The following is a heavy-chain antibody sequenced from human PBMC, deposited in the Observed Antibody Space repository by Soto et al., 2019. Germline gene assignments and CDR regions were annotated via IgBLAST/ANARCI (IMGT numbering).Heavy chain of an antibody. CDR1: GFTFSDYW. V-gene: IGHV3-7*04. Sequence: GGSLRLSCAASGFTFSDYWMTWVRQAPGKGLEWVANIKKDGGEKYYVDSVKGRFTISRDNAKNSVSLQMNSLRAEDTAVYYCGRAGTTHYLGQGTLVTVPS. J-gene: IGHJ4*02. D-gene: IGHD1-1*01. CDR2: IKKDGGEK. CDR3: GRAGTTHY.